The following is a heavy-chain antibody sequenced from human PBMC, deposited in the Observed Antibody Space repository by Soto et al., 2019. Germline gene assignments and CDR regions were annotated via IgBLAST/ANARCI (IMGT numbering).Heavy chain of an antibody. CDR2: ISGYNGDT. D-gene: IGHD2-2*02. CDR1: GYTFTRYG. Sequence: QGQLVQSGAEVKKPGASVKVSCKASGYTFTRYGISWVRQAPGQGLEWMGWISGYNGDTNYAQKIEGRVTMTIDTSTSTAYMELRSLTSDDTAVYYCAKNGHIPYNYCGMDVWGQGTTVTVSS. CDR3: AKNGHIPYNYCGMDV. V-gene: IGHV1-18*01. J-gene: IGHJ6*02.